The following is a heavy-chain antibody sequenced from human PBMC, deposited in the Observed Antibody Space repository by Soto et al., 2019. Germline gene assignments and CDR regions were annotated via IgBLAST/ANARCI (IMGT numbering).Heavy chain of an antibody. CDR2: IYHSGGT. V-gene: IGHV4-30-2*01. CDR3: ARDSRSGYYLEF. D-gene: IGHD3-22*01. Sequence: QLQLQESGSGLVKPSQTLSLTCAVSGDSISNGGYSWNWIRQPPGKGLEWIGYIYHSGGTDYNPSLKSRVTITGDSSNNPFSLKLSSVTAADTAVYYCARDSRSGYYLEFWGQGTLVTVSS. J-gene: IGHJ4*02. CDR1: GDSISNGGYS.